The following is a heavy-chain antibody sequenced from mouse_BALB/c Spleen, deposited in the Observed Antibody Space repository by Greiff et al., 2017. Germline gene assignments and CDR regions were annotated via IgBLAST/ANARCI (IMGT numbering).Heavy chain of an antibody. CDR1: GFTFSSFG. V-gene: IGHV5-17*02. CDR3: ARDGYGSSAWFAY. J-gene: IGHJ3*01. Sequence: EVQVVESGGGLVQPGGSRKLSCAASGFTFSSFGMHWVRQAPEKGLEWVAYISSGSSTIYYADTVKGRFTISRDNPKNTLFLQMTSLRSEDTAMYYCARDGYGSSAWFAYWGQGTLVTVSA. CDR2: ISSGSSTI. D-gene: IGHD1-1*01.